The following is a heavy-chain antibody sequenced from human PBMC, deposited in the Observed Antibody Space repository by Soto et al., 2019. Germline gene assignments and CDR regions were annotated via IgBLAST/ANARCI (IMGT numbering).Heavy chain of an antibody. CDR1: GFTFSNAW. V-gene: IGHV3-15*07. D-gene: IGHD6-19*01. Sequence: GGSLRLSCAASGFTFSNAWMNWVRQAPEKGLEWVGRIKSKTNGGTTDYAAPVKGRFTISRDDSKNTLYLQMNSLKTEDTAVYYCTTEGGKISGGWNARGIEYWGQGIVVNVAS. CDR2: IKSKTNGGTT. J-gene: IGHJ4*02. CDR3: TTEGGKISGGWNARGIEY.